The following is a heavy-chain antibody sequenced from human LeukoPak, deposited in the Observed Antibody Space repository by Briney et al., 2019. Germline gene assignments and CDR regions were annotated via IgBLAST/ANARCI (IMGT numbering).Heavy chain of an antibody. CDR2: INPSGGST. J-gene: IGHJ4*02. D-gene: IGHD2-21*02. CDR3: ARNEVTGDLGY. CDR1: GYTFTSYY. V-gene: IGHV1-46*03. Sequence: ASVKVSCKASGYTFTSYYMHWVRQAPGQGLECMGIINPSGGSTSYAQKFQGGVTMTRDTSTSTVYMELSSLRSEDTAVYYCARNEVTGDLGYWGQGTLVTVSS.